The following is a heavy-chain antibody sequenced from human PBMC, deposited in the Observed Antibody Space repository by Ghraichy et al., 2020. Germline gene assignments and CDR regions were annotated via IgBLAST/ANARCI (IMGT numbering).Heavy chain of an antibody. J-gene: IGHJ4*02. Sequence: GGSLTLSCAASGFTFSNYAMSWVRQAPGKGLEWVSAISGSGGNTYYADSVKGRFTISRDNSKSTLYLQMNSLRAEDTALYYCVKEQTQYSYAYSWGQGTLVTVSS. CDR2: ISGSGGNT. D-gene: IGHD5-18*01. CDR3: VKEQTQYSYAYS. CDR1: GFTFSNYA. V-gene: IGHV3-23*01.